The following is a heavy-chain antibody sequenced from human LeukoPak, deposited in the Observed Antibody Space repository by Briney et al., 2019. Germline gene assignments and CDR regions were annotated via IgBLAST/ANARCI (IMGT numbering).Heavy chain of an antibody. CDR2: MNPNSGNT. CDR3: AKIAAQNLYYYYYMDV. Sequence: GASVKVSCKASGYTFTSYDINWVRQATGQGLERMGWMNPNSGNTGYAQKFQGRVTMTRNTSISTAYMELSSLRSEDTAVYYCAKIAAQNLYYYYYMDVWGKGTTVTVSS. D-gene: IGHD6-6*01. V-gene: IGHV1-8*01. J-gene: IGHJ6*03. CDR1: GYTFTSYD.